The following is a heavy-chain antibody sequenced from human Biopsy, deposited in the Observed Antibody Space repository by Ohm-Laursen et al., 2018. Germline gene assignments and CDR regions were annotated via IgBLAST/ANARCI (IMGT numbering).Heavy chain of an antibody. CDR2: IYYSGST. Sequence: GTLSLTCAVYGGSFSDYYWSWIRQTPGKGLEWIGYIYYSGSTNYNPSLKSRVTISVDTSKNQFSLRLNSVNAADTAVYYCARATNSTGWPYYYFYGMDVWGQGTTVTVSS. CDR1: GGSFSDYY. J-gene: IGHJ6*02. D-gene: IGHD2/OR15-2a*01. CDR3: ARATNSTGWPYYYFYGMDV. V-gene: IGHV4-59*01.